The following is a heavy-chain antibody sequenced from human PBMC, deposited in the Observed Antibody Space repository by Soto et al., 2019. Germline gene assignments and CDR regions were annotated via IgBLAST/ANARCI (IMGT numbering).Heavy chain of an antibody. CDR1: GYTFTSYY. J-gene: IGHJ6*02. CDR3: ARDGIAATLKDLYYYYYGMDV. Sequence: ASVKVSCKASGYTFTSYYMHWVRQAPGQGLEWMGIINPSGGSTSYAQKFQGRVTMTRDTSTSTVYMELSSLRSEDTAVYYCARDGIAATLKDLYYYYYGMDVWGPGTTVTVSS. V-gene: IGHV1-46*01. D-gene: IGHD6-13*01. CDR2: INPSGGST.